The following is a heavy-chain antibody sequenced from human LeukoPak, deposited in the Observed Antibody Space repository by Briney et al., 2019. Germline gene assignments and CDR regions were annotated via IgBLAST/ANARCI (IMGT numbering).Heavy chain of an antibody. CDR2: IYSGGST. Sequence: GGSLRLSCAASGFTVSSNYMSWVRRALGKGLEWVSVIYSGGSTYYADSVKGRFTVSRDNSKNTLYLQMNSLRAEDTAVYYCARELYYYDSSGFPNYYGMDVWGQGTTVTVSS. V-gene: IGHV3-53*01. CDR3: ARELYYYDSSGFPNYYGMDV. D-gene: IGHD3-22*01. CDR1: GFTVSSNY. J-gene: IGHJ6*02.